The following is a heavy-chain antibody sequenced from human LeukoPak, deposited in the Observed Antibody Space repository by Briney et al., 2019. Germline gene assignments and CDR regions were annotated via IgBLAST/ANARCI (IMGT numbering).Heavy chain of an antibody. CDR3: ARDSYDFWSGYREAHPYYFDY. D-gene: IGHD3-3*01. J-gene: IGHJ4*02. V-gene: IGHV3-23*01. CDR2: ISPSGDRT. CDR1: GFTFSRHG. Sequence: GGTLRLSCAASGFTFSRHGMNWVRQAPGKGLEWVSGISPSGDRTYYADSVKGRFTISRDNSKNTLYLQMNSLRAEDTAVYYCARDSYDFWSGYREAHPYYFDYWGQGTLVTVSS.